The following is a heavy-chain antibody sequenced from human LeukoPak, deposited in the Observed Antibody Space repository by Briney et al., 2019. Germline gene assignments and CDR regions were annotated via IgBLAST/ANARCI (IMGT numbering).Heavy chain of an antibody. V-gene: IGHV3-23*01. CDR1: GFSLRAYD. J-gene: IGHJ4*02. CDR3: ASIAGYFDY. D-gene: IGHD1-26*01. Sequence: PGGSLRLSCAASGFSLRAYDLIWVRQAPGKGLEWVSAISGSGGSTYYADSVKGRFTISRDNSKNTLYLQMNSLRAEDTAVYYCASIAGYFDYWGQGTLVTVSS. CDR2: ISGSGGST.